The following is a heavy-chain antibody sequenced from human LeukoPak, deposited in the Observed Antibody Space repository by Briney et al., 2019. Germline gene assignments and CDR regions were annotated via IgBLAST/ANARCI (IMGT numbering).Heavy chain of an antibody. CDR2: IYHIGNT. CDR3: AREMVGRFFDS. CDR1: GGSISSSSYY. Sequence: SETLSHTYPISGGSISSSSYYCSWIRQQPGNGLEWIGYIYHIGNTHYNPSLGSRLTISVDTSKNQFSLKLSSVTAADTAVYYCAREMVGRFFDSWGQGTLVTVSS. D-gene: IGHD2-8*01. V-gene: IGHV4-31*03. J-gene: IGHJ4*02.